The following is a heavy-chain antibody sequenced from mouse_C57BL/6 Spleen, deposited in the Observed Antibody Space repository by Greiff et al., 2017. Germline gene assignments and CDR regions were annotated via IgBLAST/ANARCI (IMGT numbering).Heavy chain of an antibody. D-gene: IGHD3-2*02. Sequence: QVQLNQSGAELVKPGASVKISCKASGYTFTDYYINWVKQRPGQGLAWIGKIGPGSGSTYYNEKFKGKATLTADKSSRTAYMQLSSLTSEDSAVYFCARKRAQATYYYAMDYWGQGTSVTVSS. CDR3: ARKRAQATYYYAMDY. CDR1: GYTFTDYY. J-gene: IGHJ4*01. CDR2: IGPGSGST. V-gene: IGHV1-77*01.